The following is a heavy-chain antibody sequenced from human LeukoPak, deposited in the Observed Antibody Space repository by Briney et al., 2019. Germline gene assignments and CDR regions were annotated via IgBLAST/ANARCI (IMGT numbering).Heavy chain of an antibody. J-gene: IGHJ4*02. V-gene: IGHV3-23*01. Sequence: GGSLRLSCAASGFTFSNYDMNWVRQAPGKGLDWVSAIRAGGENTFYADSVKGRLTISRDNSKNTLYLQMNSLRAEDTAVYYCARGYCSSTSCPNDYWGQGTLVTVSS. CDR1: GFTFSNYD. D-gene: IGHD2-2*01. CDR3: ARGYCSSTSCPNDY. CDR2: IRAGGENT.